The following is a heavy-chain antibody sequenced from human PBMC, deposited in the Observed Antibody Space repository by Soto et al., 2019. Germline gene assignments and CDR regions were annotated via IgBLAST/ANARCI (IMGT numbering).Heavy chain of an antibody. J-gene: IGHJ4*02. D-gene: IGHD4-17*01. CDR1: GFTFSSYA. CDR2: ISGSGLST. CDR3: AKMTTRRFDY. Sequence: GGSLRLSCAAPGFTFSSYAMSWGRQAPGKGLEWVSGISGSGLSTNYADSVKGRFTISRDNSKNTLYLQMNSLRAEDTAVYYCAKMTTRRFDYWGQGTLVTVSS. V-gene: IGHV3-23*01.